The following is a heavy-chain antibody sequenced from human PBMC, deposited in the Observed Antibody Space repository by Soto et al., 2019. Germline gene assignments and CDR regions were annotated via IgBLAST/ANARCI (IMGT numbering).Heavy chain of an antibody. Sequence: QVQLVQSGAEVKKPGSSVKVSCKASGSTFSGYAISWVRQAPGQGLEWMGGIIPIFGTANYAQKFQGRVTITADESTSTAYMELSSLRSEDTAVYYCARENTIFGVVNDYYYYGMDVWGQGTTVTVSS. CDR3: ARENTIFGVVNDYYYYGMDV. CDR2: IIPIFGTA. V-gene: IGHV1-69*01. CDR1: GSTFSGYA. D-gene: IGHD3-3*01. J-gene: IGHJ6*02.